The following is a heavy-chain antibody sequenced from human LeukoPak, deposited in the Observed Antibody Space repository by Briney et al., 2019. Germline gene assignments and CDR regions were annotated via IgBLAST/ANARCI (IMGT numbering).Heavy chain of an antibody. V-gene: IGHV4-39*07. Sequence: PSETLSLTCTVSGGSISSSSYYWGWIRQPPGKGLEWIGTIYYSGSTYYNPSLKSRVTISIDTSKNQFSLKVNSVTAADTVVYYCARYSGSYSSFDYWGQGTLVTVSS. J-gene: IGHJ4*02. D-gene: IGHD1-26*01. CDR3: ARYSGSYSSFDY. CDR2: IYYSGST. CDR1: GGSISSSSYY.